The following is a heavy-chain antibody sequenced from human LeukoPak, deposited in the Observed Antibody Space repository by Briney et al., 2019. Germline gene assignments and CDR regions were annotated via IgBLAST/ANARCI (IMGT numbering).Heavy chain of an antibody. CDR1: GGSISSGGYS. D-gene: IGHD2-2*01. V-gene: IGHV4-30-2*01. CDR2: IYHSGST. CDR3: ARGTPAANQLLPPPFNY. Sequence: SQTLSLTCAVSGGSISSGGYSWSWIRQPPGKGLEWIGYIYHSGSTYYNPSLKSRVTISVDRSKNQFSLKLSSVTAADTAVYYCARGTPAANQLLPPPFNYWGQGTLVTVSS. J-gene: IGHJ4*02.